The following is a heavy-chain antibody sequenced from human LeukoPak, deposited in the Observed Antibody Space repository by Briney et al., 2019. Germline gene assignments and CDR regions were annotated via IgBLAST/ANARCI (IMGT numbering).Heavy chain of an antibody. Sequence: GGSLRLSCAASGFTFSSYVVHWVRQAPGKGLKWVAIISYDGSNEYYADSVKGRFTISRDNAKNSLYLQMNSLRAEDTAVYYCARDIRYSYGYSDYWGQGTLVTVSS. CDR1: GFTFSSYV. J-gene: IGHJ4*02. D-gene: IGHD5-18*01. V-gene: IGHV3-30*04. CDR3: ARDIRYSYGYSDY. CDR2: ISYDGSNE.